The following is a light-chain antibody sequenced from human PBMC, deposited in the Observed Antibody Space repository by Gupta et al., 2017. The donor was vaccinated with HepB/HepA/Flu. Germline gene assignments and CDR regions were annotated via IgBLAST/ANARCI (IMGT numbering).Light chain of an antibody. CDR3: CSYAGSSTFEV. CDR1: SSDVGSYNL. CDR2: EVI. V-gene: IGLV2-23*02. J-gene: IGLJ1*01. Sequence: HSALTQPVSVSGPPGQSITISRTRTSSDVGSYNLVSWYQQHPGKAPNLMIYEVIKRPSGVSNRFSGSKSGNTASLTISGLQAEDEADYYCCSYAGSSTFEVFGTGTKVTVL.